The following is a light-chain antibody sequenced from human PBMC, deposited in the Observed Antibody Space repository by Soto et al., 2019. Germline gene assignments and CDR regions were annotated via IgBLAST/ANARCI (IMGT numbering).Light chain of an antibody. J-gene: IGLJ2*01. V-gene: IGLV2-11*01. Sequence: QSALTQPRSVSASPGQSVTISCTGTSSDVGGYNFVSWYQQYSGKAPKLMIYDVTKRPSGVPDRFSGSKSGNTASLTISGLLADDEDDYYCCSYSDICTFLVFGGGTKLTVL. CDR3: CSYSDICTFLV. CDR1: SSDVGGYNF. CDR2: DVT.